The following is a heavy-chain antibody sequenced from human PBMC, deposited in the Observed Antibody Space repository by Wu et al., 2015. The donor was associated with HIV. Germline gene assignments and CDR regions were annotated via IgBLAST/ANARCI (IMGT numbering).Heavy chain of an antibody. J-gene: IGHJ5*02. Sequence: QVQLVQSGAEVKKPGSSVKVSCKASGGTFSSYAISWVRQAPGQGLEWMGGIIPIFGTANYAQKFQGRVTITTDESTSTAYMELSSLRSEDTAVYYCARGGVYDSSGYYEHNWFDPWGQGTLVTVSS. CDR2: IIPIFGTA. D-gene: IGHD3-22*01. V-gene: IGHV1-69*05. CDR1: GGTFSSYA. CDR3: ARGGVYDSSGYYEHNWFDP.